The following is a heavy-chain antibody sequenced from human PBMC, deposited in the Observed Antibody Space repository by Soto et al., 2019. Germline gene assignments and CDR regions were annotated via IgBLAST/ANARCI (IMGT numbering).Heavy chain of an antibody. CDR3: ARAPKVSGSAQTRPDF. V-gene: IGHV4-34*01. CDR2: ISPSETT. CDR1: SGSLSGYY. D-gene: IGHD6-6*01. Sequence: SETLSLTCSLYSGSLSGYYWSWIRQPPGKGLEWIGEISPSETTNYSPSLKSRVSISVDTSKNQFSLNLTSLTAADTAVYYCARAPKVSGSAQTRPDFWGQGSLVTVSS. J-gene: IGHJ4*02.